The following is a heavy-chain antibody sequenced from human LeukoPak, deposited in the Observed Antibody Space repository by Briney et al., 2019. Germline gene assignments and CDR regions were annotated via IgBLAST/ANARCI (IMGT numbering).Heavy chain of an antibody. V-gene: IGHV4-39*01. CDR1: GGSISSSNYY. J-gene: IGHJ3*02. CDR3: ARPDQRGYAYDYSASDI. Sequence: SESLSLTCTVSGGSISSSNYYWGWIRQPPGKGLEWIGSVHYSGTTDYNPSLKSRVTISVDTSKNQFSLKLNSVTAADPAVYYCARPDQRGYAYDYSASDICGLGTMVSVSS. D-gene: IGHD3-16*01. CDR2: VHYSGTT.